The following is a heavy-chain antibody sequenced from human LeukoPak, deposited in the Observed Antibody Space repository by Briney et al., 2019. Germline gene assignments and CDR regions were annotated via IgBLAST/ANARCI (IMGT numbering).Heavy chain of an antibody. CDR1: GGSISSSRYY. CDR2: IYYSGST. CDR3: ASQGAGSGTFDY. D-gene: IGHD3-10*01. J-gene: IGHJ4*02. Sequence: PSETLSLTCTVSGGSISSSRYYWSWIRQPPGKGLEWIGYIYYSGSTNYNPSLKSRVTISVDTSKNQFSLKLSSVTAADTAVYYCASQGAGSGTFDYWGQGTLVTVSS. V-gene: IGHV4-61*01.